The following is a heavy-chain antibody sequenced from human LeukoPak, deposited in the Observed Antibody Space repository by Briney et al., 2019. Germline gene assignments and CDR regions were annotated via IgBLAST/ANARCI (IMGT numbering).Heavy chain of an antibody. V-gene: IGHV3-9*01. CDR1: GFTFDDYA. D-gene: IGHD3-10*01. CDR2: ISWNSGGI. Sequence: GGSLRLSCAASGFTFDDYAMHWVRQAPGKGLEWVSGISWNSGGIGYADSVRGRFTISRDNGRNSLYLQLNSLRAEDTALYYCAKGNTYYYGSGSSNGGYFDYWGQGTLVTVSS. J-gene: IGHJ4*02. CDR3: AKGNTYYYGSGSSNGGYFDY.